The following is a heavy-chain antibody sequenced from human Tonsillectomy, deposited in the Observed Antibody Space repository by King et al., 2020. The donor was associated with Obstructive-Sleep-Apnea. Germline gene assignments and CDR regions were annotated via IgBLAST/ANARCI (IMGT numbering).Heavy chain of an antibody. J-gene: IGHJ4*02. CDR3: ARGTYYGSL. CDR1: GFIFRDYY. CDR2: ISGSGDII. V-gene: IGHV3-11*01. Sequence: VQLVESGGGLVKPGGSLRLSCEASGFIFRDYYMSWIRQAPGERLEWIARISGSGDIISYTDSVKGRFTISRDNVNKSLFLFLDSLRPDDTALYYCARGTYYGSLWGRGTLVTVSS. D-gene: IGHD3-10*01.